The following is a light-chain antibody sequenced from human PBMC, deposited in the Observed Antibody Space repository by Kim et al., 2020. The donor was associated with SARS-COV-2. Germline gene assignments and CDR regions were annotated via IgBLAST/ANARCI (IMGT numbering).Light chain of an antibody. CDR2: GKN. J-gene: IGLJ3*02. CDR1: SLRSYY. CDR3: NSRDSSGNHLV. V-gene: IGLV3-19*01. Sequence: AWGQTVRITCQGDSLRSYYASWYQQKPGQAPVLVIYGKNNRPSGIPDRFSGSSSGNTASLTITGAQAEDEAYYYCNSRDSSGNHLVFGGGTQLTVL.